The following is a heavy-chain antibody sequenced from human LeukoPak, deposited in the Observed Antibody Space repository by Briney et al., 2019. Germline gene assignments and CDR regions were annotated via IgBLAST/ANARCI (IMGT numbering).Heavy chain of an antibody. D-gene: IGHD6-19*01. V-gene: IGHV4-59*01. CDR2: ITYSGST. CDR1: GGSFRGYY. CDR3: VRHTTSGWYQVVY. J-gene: IGHJ4*02. Sequence: SETLSLTCAVYGGSFRGYYWSWIRQPPGKGLEWIGFITYSGSTDHNPSLKSRVTISVDASKNQFSLKLTSVTAADTAVYYCVRHTTSGWYQVVYWGQGTLVTVSS.